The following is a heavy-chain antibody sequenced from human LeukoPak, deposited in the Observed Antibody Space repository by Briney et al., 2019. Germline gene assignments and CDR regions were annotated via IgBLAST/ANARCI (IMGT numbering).Heavy chain of an antibody. CDR2: LSDGGSHE. J-gene: IGHJ4*02. V-gene: IGHV3-30*18. D-gene: IGHD6-13*01. Sequence: GRSLRLSCAASGFIFSRFGMHWVRQAPGKGLGWVAVLSDGGSHEWFADSVKGRFTISRDNAENSLYLQMNSLRAEDTALYYCAKDIEGSSSWFTFDYWSQGTLVTVSS. CDR3: AKDIEGSSSWFTFDY. CDR1: GFIFSRFG.